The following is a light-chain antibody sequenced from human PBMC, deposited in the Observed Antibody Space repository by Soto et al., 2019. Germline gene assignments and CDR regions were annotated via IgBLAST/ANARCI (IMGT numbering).Light chain of an antibody. CDR1: SSNIGINT. CDR3: AAWDDSLSGPV. Sequence: QSVLTQPPSASGTPGQRVTISCSGTSSNIGINTVSWYQQLPGAAPKLLIYTNDQRPSGVPDRFSGSKSGTSASLAISGVQSEDEADYHCAAWDDSLSGPVFGGGTKLTVL. V-gene: IGLV1-44*01. CDR2: TND. J-gene: IGLJ3*02.